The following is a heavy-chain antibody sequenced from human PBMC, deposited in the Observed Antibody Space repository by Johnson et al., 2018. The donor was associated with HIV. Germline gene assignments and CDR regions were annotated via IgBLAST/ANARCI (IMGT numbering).Heavy chain of an antibody. CDR1: GFTFSSSA. J-gene: IGHJ3*02. CDR2: ISYDGSNK. Sequence: QVQLVESGGGVVQPGRSLRLSCAASGFTFSSSAMHWVRQAPGKGLEWVAVISYDGSNKYYADSVKGRFTISRAKSKNTLYLQMNSLRAEDTAVYYCARDQGNYYDSSGKPKRAFDIWGLGTMVTVSS. CDR3: ARDQGNYYDSSGKPKRAFDI. D-gene: IGHD3-22*01. V-gene: IGHV3-30-3*01.